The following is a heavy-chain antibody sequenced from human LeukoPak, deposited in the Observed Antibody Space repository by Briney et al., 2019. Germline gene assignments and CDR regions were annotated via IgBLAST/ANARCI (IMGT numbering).Heavy chain of an antibody. CDR3: ATIGSTSSQTSYYYYYMDV. V-gene: IGHV1-2*02. CDR1: GYTFTSYD. CDR2: INPNSGGT. Sequence: ASVKVSCKASGYTFTSYDINWVRQAPGQGLEWMGWINPNSGGTNYAQKFQGRVTMTRDTSISTAYMELSRLRSDDTAVYYCATIGSTSSQTSYYYYYMDVWGKGTTVTVSS. D-gene: IGHD2-2*01. J-gene: IGHJ6*03.